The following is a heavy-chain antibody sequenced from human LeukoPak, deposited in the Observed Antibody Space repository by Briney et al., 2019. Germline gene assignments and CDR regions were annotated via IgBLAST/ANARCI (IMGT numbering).Heavy chain of an antibody. V-gene: IGHV1-69*13. Sequence: SVKVSCKASGGTFSSYAISWVRQAPGQGLEWMGGIIPIFGTANYAQKFQGRVTITADESTSTAYMELSSLRSEDTAVYYCVRDWGSYYDSSGYDYWGQGTLVTVSS. J-gene: IGHJ4*02. CDR3: VRDWGSYYDSSGYDY. D-gene: IGHD3-22*01. CDR1: GGTFSSYA. CDR2: IIPIFGTA.